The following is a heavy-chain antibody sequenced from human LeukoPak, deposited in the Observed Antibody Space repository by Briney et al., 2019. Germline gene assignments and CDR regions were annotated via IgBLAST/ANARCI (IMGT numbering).Heavy chain of an antibody. Sequence: SETLSFTCTVSGGSISSGGYYWSWIRQHPGKGLEWIGYIYYSGSTYYNPSLKSRVTISVDTSKNQFSLKLSSVTAADTAVYYCARVVAVATSFDYWGQGTLVTVSS. J-gene: IGHJ4*02. D-gene: IGHD6-19*01. CDR3: ARVVAVATSFDY. CDR1: GGSISSGGYY. V-gene: IGHV4-31*03. CDR2: IYYSGST.